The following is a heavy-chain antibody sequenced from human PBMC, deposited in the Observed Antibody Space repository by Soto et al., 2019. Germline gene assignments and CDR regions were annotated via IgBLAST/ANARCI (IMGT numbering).Heavy chain of an antibody. CDR1: GFSFGSYA. CDR2: ISYDGSNK. CDR3: ARSRYSSSWYRGGANS. J-gene: IGHJ4*02. V-gene: IGHV3-30-3*01. D-gene: IGHD6-13*01. Sequence: QVHLVESGGGVVQPGRSLRLSCAASGFSFGSYAMHWVRQAPGKGLEWVALISYDGSNKYYADSVKGRFTISRDNSKNTLYLKMNSLRVEDTAVYYCARSRYSSSWYRGGANSWGQGTLVTVSS.